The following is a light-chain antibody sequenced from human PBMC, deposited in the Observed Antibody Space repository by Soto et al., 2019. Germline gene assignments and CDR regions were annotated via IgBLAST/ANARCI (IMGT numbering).Light chain of an antibody. CDR2: AAS. V-gene: IGKV1-9*01. Sequence: IQFTQSPSSLSASVGDRGTIACWASQDIAIYLACYQQKPAEAPKLLIYAASTLYGGVPSRFSGSRSGTDFALTITSLQAEDFATYYCQQLRMYPSTFGGGTKVDIK. CDR1: QDIAIY. J-gene: IGKJ4*01. CDR3: QQLRMYPST.